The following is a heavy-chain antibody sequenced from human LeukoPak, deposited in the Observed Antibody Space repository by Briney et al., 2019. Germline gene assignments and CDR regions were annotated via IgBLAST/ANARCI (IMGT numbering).Heavy chain of an antibody. CDR2: IYYSGST. V-gene: IGHV4-59*01. CDR3: ARGYSGNLATGPFDL. Sequence: SETLSLTCTVSGGSINSYYWSWIRQPPGKGLEGIGYIYYSGSTYYNPSLKSGVTISVDTSKTQFCLKLRSVTAAETAVYCCARGYSGNLATGPFDLWGRGTLVTVSS. D-gene: IGHD6-13*01. CDR1: GGSINSYY. J-gene: IGHJ2*01.